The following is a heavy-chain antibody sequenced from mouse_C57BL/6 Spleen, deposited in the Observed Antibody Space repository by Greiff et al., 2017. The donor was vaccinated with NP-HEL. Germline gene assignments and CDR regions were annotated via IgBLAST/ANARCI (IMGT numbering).Heavy chain of an antibody. V-gene: IGHV1-82*01. CDR1: GYAFSSSW. CDR2: IYPGDGDT. D-gene: IGHD1-1*01. Sequence: QVQLKQSGPELVKPGASVKISCKASGYAFSSSWMNWVKQRPGKGLEWIGRIYPGDGDTNYNGKFKGKATLTADKSSSTAYMQLSSLTSEDSAVYFCASSADYSGSSPRYWGQGTTLTVSS. J-gene: IGHJ2*01. CDR3: ASSADYSGSSPRY.